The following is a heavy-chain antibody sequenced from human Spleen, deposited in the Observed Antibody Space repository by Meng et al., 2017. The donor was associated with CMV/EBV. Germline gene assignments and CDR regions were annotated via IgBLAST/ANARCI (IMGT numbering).Heavy chain of an antibody. J-gene: IGHJ5*02. CDR1: GFTFSSYG. CDR2: IRYDGSNK. V-gene: IGHV3-30*02. CDR3: AKDSRSSSWYPNWFDP. D-gene: IGHD6-13*01. Sequence: GGSLRLSCAASGFTFSSYGMHWVRQAPGKGLEWVAFIRYDGSNKYYADSVKGRFTISRDNSKNTLYLQMNSLRAEDTAVYYCAKDSRSSSWYPNWFDPWGQGTLVTVSS.